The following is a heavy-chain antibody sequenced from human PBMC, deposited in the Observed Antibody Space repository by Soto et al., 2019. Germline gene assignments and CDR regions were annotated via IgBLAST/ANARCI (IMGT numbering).Heavy chain of an antibody. D-gene: IGHD3-22*01. CDR1: GYTFTSYG. Sequence: ASVKVSCKASGYTFTSYGISWVRQAPGQGLEWMGWISAYNGNTNYAQKLQGRVTMTTDTSTSTAYMELRSLRSDDTAVYYCARGYYDSSGYYFPFPNFDYWGQGTLVPVSS. V-gene: IGHV1-18*04. CDR2: ISAYNGNT. CDR3: ARGYYDSSGYYFPFPNFDY. J-gene: IGHJ4*02.